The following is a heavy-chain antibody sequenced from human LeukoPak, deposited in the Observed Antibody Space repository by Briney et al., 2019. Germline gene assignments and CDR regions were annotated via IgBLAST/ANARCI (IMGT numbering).Heavy chain of an antibody. CDR2: ISGSGSGGST. Sequence: GGSLRLSCAASGFTFSSSAMSWVRQAPGKGLEWVSSISGSGSGGSTYYADSVKGRFTISRDNSKNTLYLQMNSLRAEDTAVYYCAKDHWGAEFDPWGQGTLVTVSS. CDR3: AKDHWGAEFDP. V-gene: IGHV3-23*01. J-gene: IGHJ5*02. D-gene: IGHD7-27*01. CDR1: GFTFSSSA.